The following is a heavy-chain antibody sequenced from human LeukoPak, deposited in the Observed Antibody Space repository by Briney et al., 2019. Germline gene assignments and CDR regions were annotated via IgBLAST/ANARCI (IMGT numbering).Heavy chain of an antibody. J-gene: IGHJ6*03. V-gene: IGHV1-69*05. CDR1: GGTFSSYA. CDR2: IIPIFGTA. Sequence: GASVKVSCKASGGTFSSYAISWVRQAPGQGLEWMGGIIPIFGTANYAQKFQGRVTITTDESTSTAYMELSSLRSEDTAVYYCASRIGGVYYYMDVWGKGTTVTVSS. D-gene: IGHD2-8*02. CDR3: ASRIGGVYYYMDV.